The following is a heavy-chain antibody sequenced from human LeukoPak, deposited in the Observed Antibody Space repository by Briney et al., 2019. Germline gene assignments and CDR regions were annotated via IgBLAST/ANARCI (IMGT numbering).Heavy chain of an antibody. Sequence: SQTLSLTCAISGDSVSRNTVVWNWIRQSPSRGLEWLGSTYYRSKWYNDYSVSVKSRITINPDKSKNQFSLQLKSVTPEDTAVYYCARTITVAGGLDYWGQGTLVIVSS. V-gene: IGHV6-1*01. CDR2: TYYRSKWYN. J-gene: IGHJ4*02. CDR3: ARTITVAGGLDY. D-gene: IGHD6-19*01. CDR1: GDSVSRNTVV.